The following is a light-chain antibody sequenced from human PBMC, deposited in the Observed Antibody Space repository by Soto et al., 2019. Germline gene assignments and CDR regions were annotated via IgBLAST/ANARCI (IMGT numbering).Light chain of an antibody. J-gene: IGKJ5*01. CDR1: QSVRSN. CDR2: GAS. Sequence: EIVMTQSPGTLSVSPGERATLSCRASQSVRSNLAWYQQKPGQAPRLVIHGASTRATGVPARFSGSGFETEFTLTISSLQSEDFAVYYCQQYNNWPPITFGQGTRLEIK. V-gene: IGKV3-15*01. CDR3: QQYNNWPPIT.